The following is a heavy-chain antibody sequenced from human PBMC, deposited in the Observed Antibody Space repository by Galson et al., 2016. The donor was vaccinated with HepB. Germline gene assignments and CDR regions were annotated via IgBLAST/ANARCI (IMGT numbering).Heavy chain of an antibody. D-gene: IGHD5-24*01. CDR1: GFIFTSYA. CDR3: AKATEGYKLWYFDL. CDR2: ISGSGGST. Sequence: SLRLSCAASGFIFTSYAMSWVRQAPGKGLEWLSAISGSGGSTYHADSVKGRFTISRDNSKNTLYLQMNSLRAEDTAVYYCAKATEGYKLWYFDLWGRGTLVTVSS. J-gene: IGHJ2*01. V-gene: IGHV3-23*01.